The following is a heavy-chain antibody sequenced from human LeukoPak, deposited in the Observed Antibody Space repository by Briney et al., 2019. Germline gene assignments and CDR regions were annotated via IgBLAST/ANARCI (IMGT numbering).Heavy chain of an antibody. CDR1: GFTFSGYS. D-gene: IGHD6-19*01. V-gene: IGHV3-21*01. CDR2: ISSSSSYI. J-gene: IGHJ4*02. Sequence: GGSLRLACAASGFTFSGYSMNWVRQAPGKGVEWVSSISSSSSYIYYADSVKGRFTISRDNAKNSLYLQMNSLRAEDTAVYYCARSLKLIAVAGGDYWGQGTLVTVSS. CDR3: ARSLKLIAVAGGDY.